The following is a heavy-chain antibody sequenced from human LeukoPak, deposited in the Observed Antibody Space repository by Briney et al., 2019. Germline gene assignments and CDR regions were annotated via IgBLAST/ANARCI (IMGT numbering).Heavy chain of an antibody. Sequence: GGSLRLSCAASGFTFSSYVMSWVRQAPGKGLEWVSSISGSGDSTYYADSVKGRFTISRDNSKDTLYLQMSSLRAEDTAVYYCAIRPASVGFDYSGQGTLVTVSS. V-gene: IGHV3-23*01. CDR1: GFTFSSYV. CDR2: ISGSGDST. D-gene: IGHD1-26*01. CDR3: AIRPASVGFDY. J-gene: IGHJ4*02.